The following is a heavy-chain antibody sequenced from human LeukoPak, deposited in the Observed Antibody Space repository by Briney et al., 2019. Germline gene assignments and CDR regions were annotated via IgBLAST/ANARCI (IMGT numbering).Heavy chain of an antibody. CDR3: ARWLERTTVTSGAFDI. Sequence: ASVKVSCKASGGTFSSYAISWVRQAPGQGLEWMGWISAYNGNTNYAQKLQGRVTMTTDTSTSTAYMELRSLRSDDTAVYYCARWLERTTVTSGAFDIWGQGTMVTVSS. CDR1: GGTFSSYA. CDR2: ISAYNGNT. V-gene: IGHV1-18*01. J-gene: IGHJ3*02. D-gene: IGHD4-11*01.